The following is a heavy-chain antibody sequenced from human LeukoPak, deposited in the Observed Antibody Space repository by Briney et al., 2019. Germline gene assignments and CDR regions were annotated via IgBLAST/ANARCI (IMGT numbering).Heavy chain of an antibody. CDR1: GGSISSYY. J-gene: IGHJ6*02. Sequence: PSETLSLTCTVSGGSISSYYWSWIRQPPGKGLEWIGYIYYSGSTNYNPSLKSRVTISVDTSKNQFSLKLSSVTAADTAVYYCARGGSSCWVHYYYGMDVWGQGTTVTVSS. V-gene: IGHV4-59*01. CDR3: ARGGSSCWVHYYYGMDV. CDR2: IYYSGST. D-gene: IGHD6-13*01.